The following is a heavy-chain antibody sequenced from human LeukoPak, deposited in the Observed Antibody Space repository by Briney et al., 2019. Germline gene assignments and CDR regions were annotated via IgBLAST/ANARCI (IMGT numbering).Heavy chain of an antibody. CDR3: ARPPVGRYCSSTSCYHYYYYYYYMDV. Sequence: PSETLSLTCTVSGGSISSYYWSWIRQPAGKGLEWIGRIYTSGSTNYNPSLKSRVTMSVDTSKNQFSLKLSSVTAADTAVYYCARPPVGRYCSSTSCYHYYYYYYYMDVWGKGTTVTVSS. CDR1: GGSISSYY. D-gene: IGHD2-2*01. CDR2: IYTSGST. V-gene: IGHV4-4*07. J-gene: IGHJ6*03.